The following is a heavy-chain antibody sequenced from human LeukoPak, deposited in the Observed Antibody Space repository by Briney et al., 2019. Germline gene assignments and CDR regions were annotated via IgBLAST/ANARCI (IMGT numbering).Heavy chain of an antibody. J-gene: IGHJ4*02. CDR1: GFSFSNYE. V-gene: IGHV3-48*03. Sequence: GGSLRLSCAASGFSFSNYEMNWVRQTPGKGLEWVSYMSSSGSMTWYADSVKGRFTISRDNAKRSLYLQMNSLRAEDTAVYYCARRAGAYSHPYDYWGQGTLVTVSS. CDR3: ARRAGAYSHPYDY. D-gene: IGHD4/OR15-4a*01. CDR2: MSSSGSMT.